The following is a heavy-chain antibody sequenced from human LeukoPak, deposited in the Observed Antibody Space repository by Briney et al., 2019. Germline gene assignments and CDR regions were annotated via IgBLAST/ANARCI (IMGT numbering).Heavy chain of an antibody. D-gene: IGHD2-2*01. CDR1: GFTFSSYE. V-gene: IGHV3-48*03. CDR3: AREELADCSSTSCYGDKLWDY. CDR2: ISSSGSTI. Sequence: GGSLRLSCAASGFTFSSYEMNWVRQAPGKGLEWVSYISSSGSTIYYADSVKGRFTISRDNAKNTLYLQMNSLRAEDTAVYYCAREELADCSSTSCYGDKLWDYWGQGTLVTVSS. J-gene: IGHJ4*02.